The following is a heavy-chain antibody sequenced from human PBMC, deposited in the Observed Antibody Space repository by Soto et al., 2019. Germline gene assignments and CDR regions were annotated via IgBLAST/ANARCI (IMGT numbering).Heavy chain of an antibody. CDR2: IDHSGGS. D-gene: IGHD4-4*01. CDR3: ARERTSTITTRGAFDI. V-gene: IGHV4-34*01. Sequence: QVQLQQWGAGLLKPSETLSLTCVVYGGSFSGYFWTWIRQSPGKGLEWIGEIDHSGGSYYNPSLKSRVIISIDTSKNQFSLRLSSVTAADTDVYYCARERTSTITTRGAFDIWGRGTMVTVSS. J-gene: IGHJ3*02. CDR1: GGSFSGYF.